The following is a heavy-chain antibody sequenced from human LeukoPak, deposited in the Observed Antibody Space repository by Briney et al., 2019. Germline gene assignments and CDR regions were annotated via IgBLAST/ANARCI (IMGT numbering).Heavy chain of an antibody. CDR2: IIPIFGTA. CDR1: GGTFSSYA. J-gene: IGHJ3*02. D-gene: IGHD3-22*01. CDR3: ARDALNYYDSSGYYYPATDAFDI. V-gene: IGHV1-69*13. Sequence: GASVKVSCKASGGTFSSYAISWVRQAPGQGLEWMGGIIPIFGTANYAQKFQGRVTITADESTSTAYMELSSLRSEDTAVYYCARDALNYYDSSGYYYPATDAFDIWGQGTMVTVSS.